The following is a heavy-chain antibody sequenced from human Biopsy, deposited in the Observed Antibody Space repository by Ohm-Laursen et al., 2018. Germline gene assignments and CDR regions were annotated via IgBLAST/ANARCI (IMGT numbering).Heavy chain of an antibody. V-gene: IGHV4-59*07. J-gene: IGHJ6*02. CDR2: IYYSGST. D-gene: IGHD2/OR15-2a*01. CDR1: GGSISSDY. Sequence: SDTLSLTCFVSGGSISSDYWSWIRQTPGKGLEWIGYIYYSGSTNYNPSLKSRVTISVDTSKNQFSLRLNPVTAADTAVYYCARATNSTGWPYYYFYGMDVWGQGTTVTVSS. CDR3: ARATNSTGWPYYYFYGMDV.